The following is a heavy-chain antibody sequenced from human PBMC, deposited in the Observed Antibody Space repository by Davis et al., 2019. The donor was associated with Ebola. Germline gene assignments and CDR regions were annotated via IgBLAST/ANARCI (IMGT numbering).Heavy chain of an antibody. CDR1: GGSISSGGYY. Sequence: PSETLSLTCTVSGGSISSGGYYWSWIRQHPGKGLEWIGYIYYSGSTYYNPSLKSRVTISVDTSKNQFSLKLSSVTAADTAVYYCARAGGKTTVTTGYGMDVWGQGTTVTVSS. V-gene: IGHV4-31*03. CDR3: ARAGGKTTVTTGYGMDV. D-gene: IGHD4-11*01. J-gene: IGHJ6*02. CDR2: IYYSGST.